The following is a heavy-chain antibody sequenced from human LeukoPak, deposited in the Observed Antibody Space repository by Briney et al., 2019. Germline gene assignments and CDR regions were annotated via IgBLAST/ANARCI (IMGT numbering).Heavy chain of an antibody. D-gene: IGHD6-6*01. CDR1: RFTLRRYL. Sequence: PGRSLRLSCAASRFTLRRYLMSWARQAPGKGLEWVANIKQDGSEKYYVDSVQGRFTISRDNAKNSLYLQMNSLRAEDTAVYYCARGVYIRTDYFDYWGQGTLATVSS. CDR3: ARGVYIRTDYFDY. V-gene: IGHV3-7*01. CDR2: IKQDGSEK. J-gene: IGHJ4*02.